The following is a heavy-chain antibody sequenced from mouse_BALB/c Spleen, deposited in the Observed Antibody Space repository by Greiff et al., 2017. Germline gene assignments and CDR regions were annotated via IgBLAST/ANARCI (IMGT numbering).Heavy chain of an antibody. J-gene: IGHJ3*01. Sequence: QVQLQQSGAELMKPGASVKISCKATGYTFSSYWIEWVKQRPGHGLEWIGEILPGSGSTNYNEKFKGKATFTADTSSNTAYMQLSSLTSEDSAVYYCARRGPLQGFAYWGQGTLVTVSA. D-gene: IGHD3-3*01. CDR1: GYTFSSYW. CDR2: ILPGSGST. CDR3: ARRGPLQGFAY. V-gene: IGHV1-9*01.